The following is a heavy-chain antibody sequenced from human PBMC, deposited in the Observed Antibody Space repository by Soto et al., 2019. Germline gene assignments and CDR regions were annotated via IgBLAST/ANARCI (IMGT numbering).Heavy chain of an antibody. Sequence: SETLSLTCTVSGASIISSSYYWGWIRQPPGKGLEWIGSSNYSGSTYYNPSLKSRVTISADTSKNQFSLKLRSVTAADTAVYYCARERLAVAGKGGWFDPWGQETLVTVSS. CDR1: GASIISSSYY. CDR3: ARERLAVAGKGGWFDP. D-gene: IGHD6-19*01. J-gene: IGHJ5*02. V-gene: IGHV4-39*02. CDR2: SNYSGST.